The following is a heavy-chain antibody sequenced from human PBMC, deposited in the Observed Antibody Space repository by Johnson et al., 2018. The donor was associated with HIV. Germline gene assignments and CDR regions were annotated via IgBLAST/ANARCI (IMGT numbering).Heavy chain of an antibody. CDR2: IKYDGSDK. CDR1: GFTFSDYW. Sequence: VQLVESGGGVVQPGRSLRLSCAASGFTFSDYWMSWVRQAPGKGLEWVASIKYDGSDKYYVDSVQGRFTISRDNAKNSLYLQRNSLRAEDTAVYYCARVLRLPRLGAFDIWGQGTMVTVSS. J-gene: IGHJ3*02. CDR3: ARVLRLPRLGAFDI. V-gene: IGHV3-7*02. D-gene: IGHD5-12*01.